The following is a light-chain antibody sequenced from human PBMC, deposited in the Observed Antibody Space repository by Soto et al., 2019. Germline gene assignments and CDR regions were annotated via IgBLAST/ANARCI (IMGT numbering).Light chain of an antibody. CDR3: LQDYNYPWT. Sequence: AIQMTQSPSSLSASVGDRVTITCRASRGIRNDLGWYKQKPGKAPKLLIYAASSLQSGVPSRFSGSGSGTDFTLTISSLHPEDFATYYCLQDYNYPWTFGQGTKVAIK. CDR1: RGIRND. CDR2: AAS. V-gene: IGKV1-6*01. J-gene: IGKJ1*01.